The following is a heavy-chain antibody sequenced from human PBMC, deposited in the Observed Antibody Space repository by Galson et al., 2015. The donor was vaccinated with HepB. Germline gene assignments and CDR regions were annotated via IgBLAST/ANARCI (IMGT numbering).Heavy chain of an antibody. J-gene: IGHJ4*02. D-gene: IGHD2-2*02. CDR1: GLILKSCG. CDR2: ISGSRSSI. CDR3: ASCSSTSCYTLGFED. Sequence: SLRLSCAASGLILKSCGVNWVRQAPGKGLGWVSSISGSRSSIYYADSVKGRFTISRDNAKNSVFLQMNSLRAEDTAVYHCASCSSTSCYTLGFEDWGQGTLVTVSS. V-gene: IGHV3-21*06.